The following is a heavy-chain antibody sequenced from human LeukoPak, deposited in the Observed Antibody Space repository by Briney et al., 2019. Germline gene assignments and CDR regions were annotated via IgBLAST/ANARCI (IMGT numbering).Heavy chain of an antibody. V-gene: IGHV1-18*01. CDR1: GYTFTSDG. J-gene: IGHJ5*02. D-gene: IGHD1-26*01. CDR3: ARAGDWEPLRSLFGWFDP. Sequence: ASVKVSCKASGYTFTSDGISWVRQAPGQGREWMGWISAYNGNTNYAQKLQGRVTMTTDTSTSTAYMELRSLRSDDTAVYYCARAGDWEPLRSLFGWFDPWGQGTLVTVSS. CDR2: ISAYNGNT.